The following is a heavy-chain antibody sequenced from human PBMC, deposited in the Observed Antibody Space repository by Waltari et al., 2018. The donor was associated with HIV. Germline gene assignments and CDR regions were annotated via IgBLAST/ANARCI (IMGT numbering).Heavy chain of an antibody. CDR2: INQDGTEK. CDR1: GLTLSNYW. V-gene: IGHV3-7*03. D-gene: IGHD3-10*01. Sequence: EVQLVESGGGLVQPGESLRLSCVASGLTLSNYWMTWVRQAPGKGLEWVANINQDGTEKNYVDSVKDRFTISRDNARKSLYLQLESLRAEDTAVYYCATYGLGAPGRDFWGQGTLVTVSS. CDR3: ATYGLGAPGRDF. J-gene: IGHJ4*02.